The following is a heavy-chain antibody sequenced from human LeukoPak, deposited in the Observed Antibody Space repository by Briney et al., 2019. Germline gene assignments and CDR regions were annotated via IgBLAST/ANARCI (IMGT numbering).Heavy chain of an antibody. Sequence: PGGSLRLSCAASGFTVSSNYMSWVRKAPGKGLEWVSVIYSGGSTYYADSVKGRFTISRDNSKNTVYLQMNSLRAEDTAVYYCARGGNTYGTPFDYWGQGTPVTVSS. CDR3: ARGGNTYGTPFDY. D-gene: IGHD5-18*01. CDR1: GFTVSSNY. V-gene: IGHV3-53*01. CDR2: IYSGGST. J-gene: IGHJ4*02.